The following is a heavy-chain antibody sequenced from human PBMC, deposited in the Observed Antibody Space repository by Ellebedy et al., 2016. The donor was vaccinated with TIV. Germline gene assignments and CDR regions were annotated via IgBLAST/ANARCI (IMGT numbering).Heavy chain of an antibody. CDR1: GYRFTYNY. J-gene: IGHJ5*02. CDR3: ARDGGVGEDWFDP. V-gene: IGHV1-2*02. CDR2: INVNSGGT. D-gene: IGHD3-10*01. Sequence: AASVKVSCKASGYRFTYNYIHWVRQAPGQGPEWMGWINVNSGGTNYAQRFQGRVAMTRDTSINTAYMELSRLRSDDTAVYYCARDGGVGEDWFDPWGQGTQVTVSS.